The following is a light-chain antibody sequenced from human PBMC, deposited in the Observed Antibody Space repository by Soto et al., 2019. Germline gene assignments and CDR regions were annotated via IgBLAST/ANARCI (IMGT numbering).Light chain of an antibody. CDR3: SSYTSSSTRA. Sequence: QSALTQPASVSGSPGQSITISCTGTSSDVGGYNYVSWYQQHPGKAPKLMIYDVSNRPSGVSNRFSGSKSGNTASLTISGLQAEDEADYYCSSYTSSSTRAFGGGNKLTVL. CDR2: DVS. CDR1: SSDVGGYNY. J-gene: IGLJ2*01. V-gene: IGLV2-14*01.